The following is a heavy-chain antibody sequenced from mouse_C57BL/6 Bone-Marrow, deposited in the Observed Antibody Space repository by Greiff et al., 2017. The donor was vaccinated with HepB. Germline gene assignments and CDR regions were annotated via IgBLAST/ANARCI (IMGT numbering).Heavy chain of an antibody. CDR2: IWSGGST. CDR1: GFSLTSYG. Sequence: VKLQESGPGLVQPSQSLSITCTVSGFSLTSYGVHWVRQPPGKGLEWLGVIWSGGSTDYNAAFISRLSISKDNSKSQVFFKMNSLQADDTAIYYCAKNPYYSNPYYYAMDYWGQGTSVTVSS. D-gene: IGHD2-5*01. J-gene: IGHJ4*01. CDR3: AKNPYYSNPYYYAMDY. V-gene: IGHV2-4*01.